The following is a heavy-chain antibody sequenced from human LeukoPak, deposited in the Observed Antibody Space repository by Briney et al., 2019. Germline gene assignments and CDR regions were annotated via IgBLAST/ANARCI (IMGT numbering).Heavy chain of an antibody. D-gene: IGHD3-16*01. J-gene: IGHJ5*02. CDR2: IGGRGGNT. Sequence: PGGSLRLSCAASGFTFSSFTMTWVRQAPGKGLEWVSAIGGRGGNTYYADSLEGRFTIARDNSKDMVYLQMNSLKVEDTAIYYCGKEGGAWGQGTKVTVSS. V-gene: IGHV3-23*01. CDR1: GFTFSSFT. CDR3: GKEGGA.